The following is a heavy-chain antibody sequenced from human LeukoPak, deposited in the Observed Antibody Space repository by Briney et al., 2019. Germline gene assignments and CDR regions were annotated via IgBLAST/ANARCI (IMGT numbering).Heavy chain of an antibody. CDR2: FSGSGGST. Sequence: GGSLRLSCAASGFTFSSYAMSWVRQPPGKGLEWVSTFSGSGGSTHYADSVKGRFTISRDNSKNTLYLQMNSLRAEDTAAYYCAKSGLNRFDYWGQGTLVTVSS. CDR1: GFTFSSYA. CDR3: AKSGLNRFDY. V-gene: IGHV3-23*01. D-gene: IGHD2-15*01. J-gene: IGHJ4*02.